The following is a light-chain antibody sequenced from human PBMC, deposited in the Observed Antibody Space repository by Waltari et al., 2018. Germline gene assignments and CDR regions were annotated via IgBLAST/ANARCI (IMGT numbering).Light chain of an antibody. Sequence: IVMTQSPATLSVSPGESAPLSCRASQSVGNDLAWYHQAPGQAPRLLIYGASSRATGVPARFSGSGSGTEFTLTITSLQSGDFGIYFCQQYKEWPPWTFGQGTRVDTK. V-gene: IGKV3-15*01. CDR2: GAS. J-gene: IGKJ1*01. CDR1: QSVGND. CDR3: QQYKEWPPWT.